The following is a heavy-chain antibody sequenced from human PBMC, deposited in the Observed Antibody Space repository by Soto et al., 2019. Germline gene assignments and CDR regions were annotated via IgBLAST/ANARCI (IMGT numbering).Heavy chain of an antibody. D-gene: IGHD1-26*01. V-gene: IGHV2-70*01. CDR1: GFSLRTSGIC. Sequence: EAGPTLETPTQTLTLTSTFIGFSLRTSGICVSWISLPPGKALEWLALIDWDDDKYYSTSLMTRLTISKDTSKYQVVLTMTNMDPVDTATYKCARTYFPKVGATTFDYWGQGTLVTVSS. CDR3: ARTYFPKVGATTFDY. CDR2: IDWDDDK. J-gene: IGHJ4*02.